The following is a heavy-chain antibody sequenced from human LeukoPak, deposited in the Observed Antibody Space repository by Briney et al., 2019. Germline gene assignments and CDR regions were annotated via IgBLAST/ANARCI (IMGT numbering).Heavy chain of an antibody. V-gene: IGHV4-34*01. CDR3: ARLYRSSTSCYWGIYFDY. Sequence: PSETLSLTCAVYGGSFSGYYWSWIRQPPGKGLEWIGEINHSGSTNYNPSLKSRVTISVDTSKNQFSLKLSSVTAADTAVYYCARLYRSSTSCYWGIYFDYWGQGTLVTVSS. D-gene: IGHD2-2*01. CDR2: INHSGST. J-gene: IGHJ4*02. CDR1: GGSFSGYY.